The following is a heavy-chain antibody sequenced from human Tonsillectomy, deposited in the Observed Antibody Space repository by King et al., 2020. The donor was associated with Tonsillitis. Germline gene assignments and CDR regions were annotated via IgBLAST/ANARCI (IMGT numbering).Heavy chain of an antibody. CDR2: IYHSGST. CDR3: ARAGAYYGSGSYEGGFDY. D-gene: IGHD3-10*01. CDR1: GGSISSGGYS. V-gene: IGHV4-30-2*01. Sequence: QLQESGSGLVKPSQTLSLTCAVSGGSISSGGYSWSWIRQPPGKGLEWIGYIYHSGSTYYNPSLKSRVTISVDRSKNQFSLKLSSVTAADTAVYYCARAGAYYGSGSYEGGFDYWGQGTLVTVSS. J-gene: IGHJ4*02.